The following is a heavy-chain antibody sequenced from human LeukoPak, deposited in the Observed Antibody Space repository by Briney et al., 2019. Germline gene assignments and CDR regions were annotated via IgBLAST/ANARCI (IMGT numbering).Heavy chain of an antibody. V-gene: IGHV4-34*01. J-gene: IGHJ6*02. Sequence: SETLSLTCAVYGGSFSGYYWSWIRQPPGKGLEWIGEINHSGSTNYNPSLKSRVTISVDPSKNQFSLKLSSVTAADTAVYYCARHRYRYCSGGSCYSGVYYYYYGMDVWGQGTTVTVSS. CDR3: ARHRYRYCSGGSCYSGVYYYYYGMDV. CDR2: INHSGST. D-gene: IGHD2-15*01. CDR1: GGSFSGYY.